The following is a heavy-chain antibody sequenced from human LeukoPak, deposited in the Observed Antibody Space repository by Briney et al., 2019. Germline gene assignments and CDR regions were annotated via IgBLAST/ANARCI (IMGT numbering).Heavy chain of an antibody. Sequence: SGGSLRLSCAASGFTFDDYAMHWVRQAPGKGLEWVSGISWNSGSIGYADSVKGRFTISRDNAKNSLYLQMNSLRAEDTALYYCXKSRGTFGRSRYPDAFDIWGQGTMVTVSS. CDR1: GFTFDDYA. J-gene: IGHJ3*02. V-gene: IGHV3-9*01. D-gene: IGHD2/OR15-2a*01. CDR2: ISWNSGSI. CDR3: XKSRGTFGRSRYPDAFDI.